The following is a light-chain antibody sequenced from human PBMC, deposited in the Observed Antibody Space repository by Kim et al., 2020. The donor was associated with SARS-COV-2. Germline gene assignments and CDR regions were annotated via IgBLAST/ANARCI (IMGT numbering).Light chain of an antibody. V-gene: IGKV1-5*03. CDR1: ESIGDW. Sequence: DIQMTQSPSTLSASVGDRVTITCRASESIGDWLAWYQQKPGKAPNLLIYKASSLESGVPSRFSGSGSGTEFTLTISSLQPDDFATYYCQQYDSQSHNFGQGTKLEI. CDR2: KAS. CDR3: QQYDSQSHN. J-gene: IGKJ2*01.